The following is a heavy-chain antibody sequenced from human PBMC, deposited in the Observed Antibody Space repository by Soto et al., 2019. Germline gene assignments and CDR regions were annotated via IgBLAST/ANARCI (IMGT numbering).Heavy chain of an antibody. V-gene: IGHV3-23*01. CDR1: GLTFSSYA. CDR2: ISGSGYST. Sequence: PGGSLRLSCAASGLTFSSYAMTWVRQAPGKGLEWVSAISGSGYSTDYADSVKGRFTISRDNSKNTLYLQMNSLRVEDTAVYYCARASGTSSFDIWGQGAMVTVSS. D-gene: IGHD3-10*01. J-gene: IGHJ3*02. CDR3: ARASGTSSFDI.